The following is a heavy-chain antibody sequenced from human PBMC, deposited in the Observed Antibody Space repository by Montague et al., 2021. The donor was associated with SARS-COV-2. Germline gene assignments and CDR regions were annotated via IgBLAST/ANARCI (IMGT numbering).Heavy chain of an antibody. D-gene: IGHD2-2*01. V-gene: IGHV4-34*01. J-gene: IGHJ6*02. Sequence: SETLSLTCAVYDGSFSGYYWSWIRQPPGKGLEWIGEINHSGSTNYNPSLKSRVTISVDTSKNQFSLKLSSVTAADTAVYYCARVRAVPAAMRIFSLGRSYYGMDVWGQGTTVTVSS. CDR1: DGSFSGYY. CDR2: INHSGST. CDR3: ARVRAVPAAMRIFSLGRSYYGMDV.